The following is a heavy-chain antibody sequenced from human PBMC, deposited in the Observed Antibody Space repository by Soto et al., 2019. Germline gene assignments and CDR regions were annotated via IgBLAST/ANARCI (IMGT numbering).Heavy chain of an antibody. CDR1: GFTFSSYW. V-gene: IGHV3-7*03. J-gene: IGHJ2*01. CDR3: AREGRDSSGYYFWYFDL. Sequence: EVQLVESGGGLVQPGGSLRLSCAASGFTFSSYWMGWVRQAPGKGLEWVANIKQDGSEKYYVDSVKGRFTISRDNAKNSLYLQMNSLRAEDTAVYYCAREGRDSSGYYFWYFDLWGRGTLVTVSS. CDR2: IKQDGSEK. D-gene: IGHD3-22*01.